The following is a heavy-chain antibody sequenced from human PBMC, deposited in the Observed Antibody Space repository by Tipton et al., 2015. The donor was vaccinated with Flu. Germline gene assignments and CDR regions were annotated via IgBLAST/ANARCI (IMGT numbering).Heavy chain of an antibody. Sequence: QLVQSGAEVKKPGESLKISCKSSGYNFNTNWIGWVRQVPGKGLEWMGIIYPRDSDTTYSPSFQGHVTISVDTSINTVYLQWSSLKAADPAMYYCARQPSYTGFIPGPFDSWGQGTLVTVSS. CDR2: IYPRDSDT. D-gene: IGHD5-12*01. CDR1: GYNFNTNW. J-gene: IGHJ4*02. CDR3: ARQPSYTGFIPGPFDS. V-gene: IGHV5-51*01.